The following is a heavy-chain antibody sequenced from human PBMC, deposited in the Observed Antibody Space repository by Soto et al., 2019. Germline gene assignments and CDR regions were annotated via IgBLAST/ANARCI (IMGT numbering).Heavy chain of an antibody. CDR3: ARQPQRGSSGYAFDY. V-gene: IGHV4-59*08. J-gene: IGHJ4*02. CDR1: GGSISSYY. CDR2: IYYSGST. Sequence: SETLSLTCTVSGGSISSYYWSWIRQPPGKGLEWIGYIYYSGSTNYNPSLKSRVTISVDTSKNQFSLQLTSVTAADTAVYYCARQPQRGSSGYAFDYWGPGTLVTVSS. D-gene: IGHD5-12*01.